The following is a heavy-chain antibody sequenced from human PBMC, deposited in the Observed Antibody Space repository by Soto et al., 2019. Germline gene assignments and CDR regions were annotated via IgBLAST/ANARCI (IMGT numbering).Heavy chain of an antibody. V-gene: IGHV3-74*01. Sequence: EVQLEESGGGSVQLGESLRVSCVASGFSFRNQWMHWVRQVAGKGLVWVSRINGDGTRTSYADFVKGRFTVSRDNARNLLFLQLNSLTVDDSGVYHCARGGAAGRGDAIDMWGPVTTVAVTS. D-gene: IGHD3-10*01. CDR2: INGDGTRT. J-gene: IGHJ3*02. CDR3: ARGGAAGRGDAIDM. CDR1: GFSFRNQW.